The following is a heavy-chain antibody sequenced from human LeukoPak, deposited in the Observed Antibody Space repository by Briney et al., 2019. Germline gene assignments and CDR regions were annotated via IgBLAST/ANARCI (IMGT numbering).Heavy chain of an antibody. J-gene: IGHJ4*02. V-gene: IGHV3-74*01. CDR1: GFTFSYFW. Sequence: PGGSLRLSCAASGFTFSYFWMHWFRQTPGKGLVWVSCINTDGSYSSYADSVRGRSTISRDNSKNTLNLQMNSLRAEDTAVYYCARRGGDDSSGLSYFDYWGQGTLVTVSS. CDR3: ARRGGDDSSGLSYFDY. D-gene: IGHD3-22*01. CDR2: INTDGSYS.